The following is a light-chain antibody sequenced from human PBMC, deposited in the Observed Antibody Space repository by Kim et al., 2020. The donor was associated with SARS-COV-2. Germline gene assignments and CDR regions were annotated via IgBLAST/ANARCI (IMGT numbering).Light chain of an antibody. CDR3: QQYSDWPQT. J-gene: IGKJ1*01. V-gene: IGKV3-11*01. CDR2: GVS. CDR1: QSVSTS. Sequence: ETVLTQSPVTLSLSPGEGATLSCRASQSVSTSIAWYQQRRGQPPRLLVYGVSNRATGIPARFSGSGSGTDFTLTISSLEPEDFAVYYCQQYSDWPQTFGQGTKVEIK.